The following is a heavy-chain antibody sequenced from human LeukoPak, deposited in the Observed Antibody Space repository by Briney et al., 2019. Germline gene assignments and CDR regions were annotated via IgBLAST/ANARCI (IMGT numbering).Heavy chain of an antibody. CDR2: IKLDGIEK. V-gene: IGHV3-7*04. J-gene: IGHJ4*02. CDR1: GYIFSDHW. Sequence: GGSLRLSCAASGYIFSDHWTSWVRQAPGKGLEWVANIKLDGIEKNYVDSVKGRFTISRDNAKSSLYLQMNSLRAEDTAVYYCARAGSGWFNYWGQGTLVTVSS. D-gene: IGHD6-19*01. CDR3: ARAGSGWFNY.